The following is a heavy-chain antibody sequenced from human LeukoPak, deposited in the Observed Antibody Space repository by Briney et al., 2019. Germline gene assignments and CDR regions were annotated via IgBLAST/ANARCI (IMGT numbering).Heavy chain of an antibody. CDR3: ARPYVGATTGFDY. CDR2: IYHSGST. D-gene: IGHD1-26*01. CDR1: GYSIGSGYY. Sequence: PSETLSLTCAVSGYSIGSGYYWGWIRQPPGKGLEWIGSIYHSGSTYYNRSLKSRVTISVDTSKNQFSLKLSSVTAADTAVYYCARPYVGATTGFDYWGQGTLVTVSS. V-gene: IGHV4-38-2*01. J-gene: IGHJ4*02.